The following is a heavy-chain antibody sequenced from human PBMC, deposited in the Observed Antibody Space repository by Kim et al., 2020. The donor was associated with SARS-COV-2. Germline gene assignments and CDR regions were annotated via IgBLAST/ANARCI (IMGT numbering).Heavy chain of an antibody. CDR1: GGTFSSYA. CDR3: ASEREVPAAIISESGAFDI. D-gene: IGHD2-2*01. Sequence: SVKVSCKASGGTFSSYAISWVRQAPGQGLEWMGRIIPILGIANYAQKFQGRVTITADKSTSTAYMELSSLRSEDTAVYYCASEREVPAAIISESGAFDIWGQGTMVTVSS. J-gene: IGHJ3*02. V-gene: IGHV1-69*04. CDR2: IIPILGIA.